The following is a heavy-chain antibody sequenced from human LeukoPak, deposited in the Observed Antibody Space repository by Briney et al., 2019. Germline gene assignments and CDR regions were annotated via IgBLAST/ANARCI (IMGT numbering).Heavy chain of an antibody. V-gene: IGHV1-18*01. D-gene: IGHD2-2*01. CDR3: ARTPSIVVPAATPDY. CDR2: ISAYNGNT. Sequence: LVASVKVSCKASGYTFTSYGISWVRQAPGQGPEWMGWISAYNGNTNYAQKLQGRVTMTTDTSTSTAYMELRSLRSDDTAVYYCARTPSIVVPAATPDYWGQGTLVTVSS. CDR1: GYTFTSYG. J-gene: IGHJ4*02.